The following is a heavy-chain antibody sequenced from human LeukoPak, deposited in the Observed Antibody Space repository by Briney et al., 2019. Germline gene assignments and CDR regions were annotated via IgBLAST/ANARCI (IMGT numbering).Heavy chain of an antibody. CDR3: ARNFFDAALYYYYGMDV. J-gene: IGHJ6*02. CDR2: MNPNSGNT. Sequence: GASVKVSCTASGYTFTSYDINWVRQATGQGLEWMGWMNPNSGNTGYAQKFQGRVTMTRNTSISTAYMELSSLRSEDTAVYYCARNFFDAALYYYYGMDVWGQGTTVTVSS. CDR1: GYTFTSYD. V-gene: IGHV1-8*01. D-gene: IGHD3-9*01.